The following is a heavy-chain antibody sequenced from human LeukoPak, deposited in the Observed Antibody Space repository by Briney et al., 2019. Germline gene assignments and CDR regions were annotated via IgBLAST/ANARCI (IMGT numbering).Heavy chain of an antibody. J-gene: IGHJ4*02. CDR2: IYYSGST. D-gene: IGHD1-14*01. Sequence: SETLSLTYAVSAGSVRSSLWSWLRQPPGKGLEWLGYIYYSGSTNYNPSLKSRVTISVDTSKNQFSLKLSSVTAADTAVYYCAVMRITTPTVRTLDYWGQGTLVTVSS. CDR1: AGSVRSSL. V-gene: IGHV4-59*02. CDR3: AVMRITTPTVRTLDY.